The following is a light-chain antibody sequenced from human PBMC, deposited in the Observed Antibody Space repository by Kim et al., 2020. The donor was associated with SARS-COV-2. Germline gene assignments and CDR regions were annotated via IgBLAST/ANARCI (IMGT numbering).Light chain of an antibody. CDR3: QQYNSYPWT. CDR2: KAS. J-gene: IGKJ1*01. V-gene: IGKV1-5*03. CDR1: QSISSW. Sequence: ASGGDRVTITCRASQSISSWLAWYQQKPGKAPKLLIYKASSLESGVPSRFSGSGSGTEFTLTISVLQPDDFATYYCQQYNSYPWTFGQGTKVDIK.